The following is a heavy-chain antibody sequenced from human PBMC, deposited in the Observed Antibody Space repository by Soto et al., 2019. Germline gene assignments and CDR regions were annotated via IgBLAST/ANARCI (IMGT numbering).Heavy chain of an antibody. CDR3: ARGDPYYDYVWGSYRPQYYFDY. Sequence: SETLSLTCTVSGGSISSGGYYWSWIRQHPGKGLEWIGYIYYSGSTYYNPSLKSRVTISVDTSKNQFSLKLSSVTAADTAVYYCARGDPYYDYVWGSYRPQYYFDYWGQGTLVTVSS. D-gene: IGHD3-16*02. V-gene: IGHV4-31*03. CDR2: IYYSGST. CDR1: GGSISSGGYY. J-gene: IGHJ4*02.